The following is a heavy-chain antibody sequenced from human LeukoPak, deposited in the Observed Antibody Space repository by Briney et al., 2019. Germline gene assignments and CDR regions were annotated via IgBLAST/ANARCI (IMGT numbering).Heavy chain of an antibody. Sequence: ASVKVSCKASGYTFTSYGISWVRQAPGQGLEWMGWISAYNGNTNYAQKLQGRVTMTTDTSTSTAYMELRSLRSDDTAVYYCARGSYDFWSGYYGPYYYYYMDVWGKGTTVTVSS. CDR3: ARGSYDFWSGYYGPYYYYYMDV. V-gene: IGHV1-18*01. CDR1: GYTFTSYG. D-gene: IGHD3-3*01. CDR2: ISAYNGNT. J-gene: IGHJ6*03.